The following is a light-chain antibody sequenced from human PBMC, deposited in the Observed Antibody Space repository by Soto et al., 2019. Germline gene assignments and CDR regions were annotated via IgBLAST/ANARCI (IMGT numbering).Light chain of an antibody. CDR2: EVS. Sequence: VAVTLTPLSLSVPPGKPASIVCKSGQCLLHSDGRTYLSWYLQKPGQPPQLXISEVSKRFSGVPERFSGSVSGTDVTLKISRVEADDVGLYYCMQATHWPPTFGQGTKVDIK. CDR3: MQATHWPPT. CDR1: QCLLHSDGRTY. J-gene: IGKJ1*01. V-gene: IGKV2-29*03.